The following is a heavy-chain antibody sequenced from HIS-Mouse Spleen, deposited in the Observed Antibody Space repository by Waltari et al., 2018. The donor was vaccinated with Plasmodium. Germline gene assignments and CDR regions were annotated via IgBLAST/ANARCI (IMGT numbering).Heavy chain of an antibody. D-gene: IGHD6-13*01. J-gene: IGHJ2*01. CDR3: ASSWYWYFDL. Sequence: EVQLVESGGGLVQPGGALRLSCAASGFTFSSHGMSWVRPAPGKGLEWVANIKQDGSEKYYVDSVKGRFTIYRDNAKNSLYLQMNSLRAEDTAVYYCASSWYWYFDLWGRGTLVTVSS. V-gene: IGHV3-7*01. CDR1: GFTFSSHG. CDR2: IKQDGSEK.